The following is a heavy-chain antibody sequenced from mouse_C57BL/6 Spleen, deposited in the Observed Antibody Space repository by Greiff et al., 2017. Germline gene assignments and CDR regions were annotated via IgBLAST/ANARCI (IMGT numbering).Heavy chain of an antibody. V-gene: IGHV3-6*01. CDR2: ISYDGSN. CDR1: GYSITSGYY. J-gene: IGHJ2*01. D-gene: IGHD1-1*01. CDR3: ARDANYYGSSYFDY. Sequence: VQLQQSGPGLVKPSQSLSLTCSVTGYSITSGYYWNWIRQFPGNKLEWMGYISYDGSNNYNPSLKNRISITRDTSKNQFFLKLNSVTTEDTATYYCARDANYYGSSYFDYWGQGTTLTVSS.